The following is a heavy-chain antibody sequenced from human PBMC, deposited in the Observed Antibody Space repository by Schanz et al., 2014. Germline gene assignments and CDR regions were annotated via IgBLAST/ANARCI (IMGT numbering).Heavy chain of an antibody. D-gene: IGHD3-10*01. Sequence: VQLVESGGGLVQPGGSLRLSCAASGFPFSDYFMAWIRQPPGRGLEWVSYIGNGGVTIYYADSVKGRFTISRDNSKNSLYLQMNSLRAEDTALYYCVRDELLWFGEVLSLDYWGQGALVTVSS. V-gene: IGHV3-11*01. CDR3: VRDELLWFGEVLSLDY. CDR1: GFPFSDYF. CDR2: IGNGGVTI. J-gene: IGHJ4*02.